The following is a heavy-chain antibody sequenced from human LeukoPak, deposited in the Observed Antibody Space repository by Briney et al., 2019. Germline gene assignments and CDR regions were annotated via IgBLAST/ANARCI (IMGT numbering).Heavy chain of an antibody. J-gene: IGHJ3*02. CDR1: GDSVSGYY. CDR3: ARWEVRLNAFEM. D-gene: IGHD3-10*01. V-gene: IGHV4-59*02. Sequence: SETLSLTCIVSGDSVSGYYWNWIRQPPGKGLECIGYTHHSGNTLYNPSLKSRVTTSVDTSKNQFSLSLSSVTAADTAVYYCARWEVRLNAFEMWGQGTMVTVSS. CDR2: THHSGNT.